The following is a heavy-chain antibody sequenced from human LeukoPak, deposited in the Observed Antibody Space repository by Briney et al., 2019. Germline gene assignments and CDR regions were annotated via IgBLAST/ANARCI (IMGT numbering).Heavy chain of an antibody. CDR2: IYHSGSI. CDR3: ARVYCGGDCYFDV. CDR1: GGSISSYY. J-gene: IGHJ3*01. V-gene: IGHV4-59*12. D-gene: IGHD2-21*02. Sequence: SETLSLTCTVSGGSISSYYWSWIRQPPGKGLEWIGEIYHSGSINYNPSLKSRVTISVDKSKNQFSLKLTSVTAADTAVYYCARVYCGGDCYFDVWGQGTMVTVSS.